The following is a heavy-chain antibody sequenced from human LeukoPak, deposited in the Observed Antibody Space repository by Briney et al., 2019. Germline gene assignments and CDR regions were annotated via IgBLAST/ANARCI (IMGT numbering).Heavy chain of an antibody. D-gene: IGHD3-3*01. J-gene: IGHJ4*02. V-gene: IGHV3-23*01. CDR3: AKDSAPDFRERY. CDR1: GFTFSSYP. Sequence: GGSLRLSCAASGFTFSSYPMTWVRQTPEKGLEWVSSISGSGGTTDYADSVKGLFTISRDNSKNTLYLQMNSLRGEDTAVYFCAKDSAPDFRERYWGQGALVSVSS. CDR2: ISGSGGTT.